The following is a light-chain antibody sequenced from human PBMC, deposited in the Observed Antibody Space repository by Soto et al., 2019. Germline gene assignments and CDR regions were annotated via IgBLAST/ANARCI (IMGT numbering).Light chain of an antibody. CDR3: QQYDNPPLT. V-gene: IGKV1-33*01. CDR2: DAS. CDR1: QDISNY. J-gene: IGKJ4*01. Sequence: DIQMAQSPSCLSASVGDRFTVTCQASQDISNYLNWYQQKPGKAPKLLIYDASNLETGVPSRFSGSGSGTDFTLTISSLQPEDIATYYCQQYDNPPLTFGGGTQVDI.